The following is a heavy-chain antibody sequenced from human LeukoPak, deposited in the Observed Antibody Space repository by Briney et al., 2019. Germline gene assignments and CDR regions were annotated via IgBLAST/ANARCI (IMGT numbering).Heavy chain of an antibody. Sequence: PSETLSLTCTVSGGSISSYYWTWVRQPAGKGLEWIGRIYTSGSTLYSPSLQSRVTISIDQSKNQFSLRLTSVTAADTAVYYCASGNTLKGVDYWGQGTLVSVSS. CDR3: ASGNTLKGVDY. J-gene: IGHJ4*02. V-gene: IGHV4-4*07. CDR1: GGSISSYY. D-gene: IGHD2/OR15-2a*01. CDR2: IYTSGST.